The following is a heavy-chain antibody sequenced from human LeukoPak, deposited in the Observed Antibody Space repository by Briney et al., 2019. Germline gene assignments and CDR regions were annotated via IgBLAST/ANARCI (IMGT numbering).Heavy chain of an antibody. CDR3: AELGITMIGGV. CDR2: ISWNSGSI. Sequence: GGSLRLSCAASGFTFDDYAMHWVRHAPGKGLEWVSGISWNSGSIGYADSVKGRFTISRDNAKNSLYLQMNSLRAEDTAVYYCAELGITMIGGVWGKGTTVTISS. D-gene: IGHD3-10*02. V-gene: IGHV3-9*01. CDR1: GFTFDDYA. J-gene: IGHJ6*04.